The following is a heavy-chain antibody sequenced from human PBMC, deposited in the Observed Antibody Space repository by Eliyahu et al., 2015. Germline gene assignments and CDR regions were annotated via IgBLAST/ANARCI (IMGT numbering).Heavy chain of an antibody. CDR1: GFPFSSYA. CDR2: ISGSGGST. J-gene: IGHJ4*02. CDR3: ATNLGYSYGYPIY. V-gene: IGHV3-23*01. Sequence: EVQLLESGGGLVQPGGSLRLSCAAXGFPFSSYAMSWVRQAPGKGLEWVSAISGSGGSTYYADSVKGRFTISRDNSKNTLYLQMNSLRAEDTAVYYCATNLGYSYGYPIYWGQGTLVTVSS. D-gene: IGHD5-18*01.